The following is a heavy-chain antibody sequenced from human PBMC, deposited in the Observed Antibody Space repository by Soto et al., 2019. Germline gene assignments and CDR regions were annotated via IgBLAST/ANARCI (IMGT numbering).Heavy chain of an antibody. J-gene: IGHJ4*02. CDR3: AREYYSTTTWIDY. CDR2: VHPYEGTT. Sequence: QVQLVQSVTELRKPGASVKLSCKASGYIFTSYPFSWVRQAPGQGLEWLAWVHPYEGTTKVAHQFRDRLTVTTDTSAATVFMELTRLTSDDTAVYFCAREYYSTTTWIDYWGQGTLVAVSS. V-gene: IGHV1-18*04. CDR1: GYIFTSYP. D-gene: IGHD2-15*01.